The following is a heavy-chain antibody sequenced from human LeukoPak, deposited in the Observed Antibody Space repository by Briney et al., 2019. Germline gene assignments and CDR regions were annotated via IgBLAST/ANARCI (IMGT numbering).Heavy chain of an antibody. Sequence: SETLSLTCAVYGGSFNVNYWSWIRQPPGRELEWIGEINLSGSTRYTPSLKSRITISVDTSKNQFSLKLTSVTAADTAVYYCAVRGYNSHGLFDSWAQGTLVTVSS. CDR3: AVRGYNSHGLFDS. J-gene: IGHJ4*02. V-gene: IGHV4-34*01. CDR1: GGSFNVNY. CDR2: INLSGST. D-gene: IGHD5-12*01.